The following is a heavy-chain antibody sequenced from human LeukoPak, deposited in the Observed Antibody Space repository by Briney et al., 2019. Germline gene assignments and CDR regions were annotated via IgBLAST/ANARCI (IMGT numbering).Heavy chain of an antibody. J-gene: IGHJ4*01. D-gene: IGHD3-16*02. V-gene: IGHV4-39*07. Sequence: PSETLSLTCTVSGGSISSSAYYWGWIRQPPGKGLEWIGSIYYSGSTYYNPSLKSRVTISVDTSKNQFSLKLSSVTAADTAVYYCARDGYYDYVWGSYRYTLDYWGQGTLVTVSS. CDR2: IYYSGST. CDR3: ARDGYYDYVWGSYRYTLDY. CDR1: GGSISSSAYY.